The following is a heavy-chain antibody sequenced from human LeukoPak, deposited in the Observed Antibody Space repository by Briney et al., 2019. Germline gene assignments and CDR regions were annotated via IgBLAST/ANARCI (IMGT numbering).Heavy chain of an antibody. V-gene: IGHV1-2*02. D-gene: IGHD3-10*01. CDR2: INPNSGGT. Sequence: GASVKVSCKASGYTFTDYYMHWVRQAPGKGLEWMGWINPNSGGTNSAQNFQGRVTVTWDTSISTAYMELSSLTSDDTAIYYCARDNRRYGSGSYSHYWGQGTLVTVS. CDR1: GYTFTDYY. J-gene: IGHJ4*02. CDR3: ARDNRRYGSGSYSHY.